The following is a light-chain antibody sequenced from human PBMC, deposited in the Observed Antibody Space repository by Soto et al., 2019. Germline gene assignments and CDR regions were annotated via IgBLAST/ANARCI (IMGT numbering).Light chain of an antibody. CDR3: KQLQQSCT. V-gene: IGKV2-28*01. CDR2: LGS. J-gene: IGKJ1*01. CDR1: QSLLHSNGYDY. Sequence: DIVMTQSPLSLPVTPGEPASISCRSSQSLLHSNGYDYLDCYVQKPGQSPQLLIYLGSNRASGVPDKFSGRGSGKDFTMNSSRVEAEDVGDYYRKQLQQSCTFGQGTKGDI.